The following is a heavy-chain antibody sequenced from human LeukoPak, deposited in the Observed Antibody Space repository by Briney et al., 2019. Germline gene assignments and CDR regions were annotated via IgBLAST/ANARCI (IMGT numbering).Heavy chain of an antibody. CDR3: ARGRGYCSSTSCYEKRWGLDY. J-gene: IGHJ4*02. V-gene: IGHV3-20*04. Sequence: PGGSLRLSCAASGFTFSDYYMSWVRQAPGKGLEWVSGINWNGGSTGYADSVKGRFTISRDNAKNSLYLQMNSLRAEDTALYYCARGRGYCSSTSCYEKRWGLDYWGQGTLVTVSS. CDR2: INWNGGST. CDR1: GFTFSDYY. D-gene: IGHD2-2*01.